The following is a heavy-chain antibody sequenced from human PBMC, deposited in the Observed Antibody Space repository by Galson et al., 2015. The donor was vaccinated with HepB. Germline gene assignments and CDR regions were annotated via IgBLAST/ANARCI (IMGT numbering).Heavy chain of an antibody. D-gene: IGHD4-23*01. Sequence: SLRLSCAASGFTFSSYGMHWVRQAPGKGLEWVAVIWYDGSNKYYADSVKGRFTISRDNSKNTLYLQMNSLRAEDTAVYYCAKGDDYGGTDYWGQGTLVTVSS. V-gene: IGHV3-33*06. CDR3: AKGDDYGGTDY. CDR1: GFTFSSYG. CDR2: IWYDGSNK. J-gene: IGHJ4*02.